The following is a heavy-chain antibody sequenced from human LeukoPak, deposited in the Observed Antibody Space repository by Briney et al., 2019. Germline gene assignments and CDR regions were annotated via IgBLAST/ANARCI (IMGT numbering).Heavy chain of an antibody. CDR2: IIPIFGTA. D-gene: IGHD2-2*02. V-gene: IGHV1-69*01. Sequence: SVKVSCKASGGTFSSYAISWVRQAPGQGLEWMGGIIPIFGTANYAQKFQGRVTITADESTSTAYMELSSLRSEDTAVYSCARVGSRYCSSTSCYTAFDYWGQGTLVTVSS. J-gene: IGHJ4*02. CDR3: ARVGSRYCSSTSCYTAFDY. CDR1: GGTFSSYA.